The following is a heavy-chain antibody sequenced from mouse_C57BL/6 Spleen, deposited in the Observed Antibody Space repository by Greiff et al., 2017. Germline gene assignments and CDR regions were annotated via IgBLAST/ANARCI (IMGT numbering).Heavy chain of an antibody. CDR2: IHPNSGST. V-gene: IGHV1-64*01. D-gene: IGHD1-1*01. CDR1: GYTFTSYW. Sequence: VQLQQPGAELVKPGASVKLSCKASGYTFTSYWMHWVKQRPGQGLEWIGMIHPNSGSTNYNEKFKSKATLTVDKSSSTAYMQLSSLTSEDSAVYYCASPYYYGSSYAMDYWGQGTSVTVSS. J-gene: IGHJ4*01. CDR3: ASPYYYGSSYAMDY.